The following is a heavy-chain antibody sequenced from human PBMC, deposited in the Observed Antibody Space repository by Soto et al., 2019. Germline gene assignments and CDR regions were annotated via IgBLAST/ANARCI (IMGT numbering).Heavy chain of an antibody. Sequence: EVQLVESGGVVVQPGGSLRLSCAASGFTFDDYTMHWVRQAPGKGLEWVSIISWDGGSTYYADSVKGRFTISRDNSKNSLYLQMNSLRTEDTALYYCAKGAYSSGWASLFDYWGQGTLVTVSS. CDR3: AKGAYSSGWASLFDY. J-gene: IGHJ4*02. D-gene: IGHD6-19*01. V-gene: IGHV3-43*01. CDR1: GFTFDDYT. CDR2: ISWDGGST.